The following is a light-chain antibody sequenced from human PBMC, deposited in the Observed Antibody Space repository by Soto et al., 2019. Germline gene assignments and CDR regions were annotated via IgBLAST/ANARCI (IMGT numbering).Light chain of an antibody. V-gene: IGLV2-14*01. CDR3: SSYISSGTILYV. CDR1: SRDVGAYDD. Sequence: QSVLTQPASVSGSRGQSITISCTGTSRDVGAYDDVSWYQQHPGKAPKLLIYEVTNRPSGVSNRFSGSKSDNTASLTISGLQAEDEVDYYCSSYISSGTILYVFGTGTTV. CDR2: EVT. J-gene: IGLJ1*01.